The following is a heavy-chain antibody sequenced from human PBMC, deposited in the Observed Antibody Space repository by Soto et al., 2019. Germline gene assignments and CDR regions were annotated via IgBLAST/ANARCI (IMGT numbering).Heavy chain of an antibody. CDR1: GYTFTSYD. CDR3: ARGPDIVLVPAAMVHYYYYGMDV. Sequence: QVQLVQSGAEVKKPGASVKVSCKASGYTFTSYDINWVRQATGQGLEWMGWMNPNSGNTGYAQKFQGRVTMTRNTSISTAYMELSSLRSDDTAVYYCARGPDIVLVPAAMVHYYYYGMDVWGQGTTVTVSS. V-gene: IGHV1-8*01. D-gene: IGHD2-2*01. J-gene: IGHJ6*02. CDR2: MNPNSGNT.